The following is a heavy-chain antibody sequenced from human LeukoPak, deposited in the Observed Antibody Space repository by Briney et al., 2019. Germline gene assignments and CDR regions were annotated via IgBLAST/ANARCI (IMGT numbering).Heavy chain of an antibody. D-gene: IGHD3-22*01. Sequence: ASVKVSCKASGYTFTGYYIHWVRQAPGQGLEWMGWIELNSGDTKYVQKFQGRVTMTRDTSISTAYMELSRLRSDDTAVYYCARDRKNYYDSSGYDFDYWGQGTLVTVSS. V-gene: IGHV1-2*02. CDR3: ARDRKNYYDSSGYDFDY. CDR2: IELNSGDT. J-gene: IGHJ4*02. CDR1: GYTFTGYY.